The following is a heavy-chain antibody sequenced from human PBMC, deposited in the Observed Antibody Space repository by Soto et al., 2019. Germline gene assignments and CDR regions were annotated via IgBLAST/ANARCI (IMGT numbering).Heavy chain of an antibody. D-gene: IGHD7-27*01. CDR3: ARDTGDGTFDF. CDR1: GYTFSSYA. J-gene: IGHJ4*02. Sequence: QVHLVQSGAEVRKPGASVKVSCKASGYTFSSYAMHWVRQAPGQRLEWMGWINAGYGNTKSSQKFRDRVTISRDTSASTAYMELTSLSSEDTAVYYCARDTGDGTFDFWGQGTLVTVSS. CDR2: INAGYGNT. V-gene: IGHV1-3*01.